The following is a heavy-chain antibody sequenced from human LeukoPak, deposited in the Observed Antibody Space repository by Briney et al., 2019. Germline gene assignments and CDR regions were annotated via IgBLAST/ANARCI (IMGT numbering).Heavy chain of an antibody. V-gene: IGHV3-33*01. D-gene: IGHD3-10*01. Sequence: GGSLRLSCAASGFTFSSYSMHWVRQAPGKGLEWVAVIWYDGSNKFYADSVKGRFTISRDNSKNTLYLQMNSLRAEDTAVYYCARDYYGSDFNENWFDPWGQGTLVTVSS. CDR3: ARDYYGSDFNENWFDP. CDR2: IWYDGSNK. J-gene: IGHJ5*02. CDR1: GFTFSSYS.